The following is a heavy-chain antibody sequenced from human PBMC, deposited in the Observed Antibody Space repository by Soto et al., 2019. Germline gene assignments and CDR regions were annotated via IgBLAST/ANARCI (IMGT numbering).Heavy chain of an antibody. CDR2: ISAYNGNT. D-gene: IGHD1-1*01. CDR3: ARVVRLGTGTTYLKPQYYFDY. Sequence: GASVKVSCKASGYTFTSYGISWVRQAPGQGLEWMGWISAYNGNTNYAQKLQGRVTMTTDTSTSTAYMELRSLRSDDTAVYYCARVVRLGTGTTYLKPQYYFDYWGQGTLVTVSS. V-gene: IGHV1-18*04. J-gene: IGHJ4*02. CDR1: GYTFTSYG.